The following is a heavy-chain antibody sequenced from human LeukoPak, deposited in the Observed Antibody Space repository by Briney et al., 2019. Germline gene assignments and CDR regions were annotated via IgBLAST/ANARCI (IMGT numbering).Heavy chain of an antibody. V-gene: IGHV4-61*01. CDR2: IYYSGST. D-gene: IGHD6-19*01. J-gene: IGHJ2*01. Sequence: SETLSLTYTVSGGSVSSGSYYWSWIRQPPGKGLEWIGYIYYSGSTNYNPSLKSRVTISVDTSKNQFSLKLSSVTAADTAVYYCARIPYSSGWYIWYFDLWGRGTLVTVSS. CDR1: GGSVSSGSYY. CDR3: ARIPYSSGWYIWYFDL.